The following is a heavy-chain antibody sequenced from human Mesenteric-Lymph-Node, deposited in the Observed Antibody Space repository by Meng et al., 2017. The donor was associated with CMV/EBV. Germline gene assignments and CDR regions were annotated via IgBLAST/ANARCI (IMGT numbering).Heavy chain of an antibody. V-gene: IGHV4-31*02. CDR1: CGSIMSDGYY. CDR2: VFYSGGT. D-gene: IGHD2-8*01. Sequence: VSCGSIMSDGYYWSWIRQHPGKGLEWIGYVFYSGGTDYNPSLRGRVSISRDRSKNHFSLDLMYMTAADTAVYYCASINGFDPGPLYWGQGILVTVSS. J-gene: IGHJ4*02. CDR3: ASINGFDPGPLY.